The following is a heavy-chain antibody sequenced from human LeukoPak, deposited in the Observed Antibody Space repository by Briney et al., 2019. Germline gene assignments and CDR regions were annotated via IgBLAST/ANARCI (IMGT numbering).Heavy chain of an antibody. D-gene: IGHD1-26*01. Sequence: SETLSLTCTVSGGSISSSNYYWGWIRQPPGKGLEWIGSISHSGSTYYNPSLKSRVTISVDTSKNQFSLKLSSVTAADTAVYYCARGGSGSYFVSGGFDYWGQGTLVTVSS. CDR2: ISHSGST. V-gene: IGHV4-39*07. CDR1: GGSISSSNYY. CDR3: ARGGSGSYFVSGGFDY. J-gene: IGHJ4*02.